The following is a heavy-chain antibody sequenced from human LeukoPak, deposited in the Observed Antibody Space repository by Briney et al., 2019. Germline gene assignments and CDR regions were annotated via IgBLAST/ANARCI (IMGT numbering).Heavy chain of an antibody. CDR2: IRSDGSNK. Sequence: GGSLRLSCAASGFTFSSYGMHWVRQAPGKGLEWVAFIRSDGSNKYYADSVKGRFTISRDNSKNTLYLQMNSLRAEDTAVYYCVGYYSSGWYSGAFDIWGQGTMVTVSS. J-gene: IGHJ3*02. CDR1: GFTFSSYG. CDR3: VGYYSSGWYSGAFDI. V-gene: IGHV3-30*02. D-gene: IGHD6-19*01.